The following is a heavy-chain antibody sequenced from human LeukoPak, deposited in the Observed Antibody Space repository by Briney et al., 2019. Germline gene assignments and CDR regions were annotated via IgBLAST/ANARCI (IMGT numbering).Heavy chain of an antibody. J-gene: IGHJ6*03. V-gene: IGHV1-69*06. CDR3: ARVHGSGSYRTYYYYMDV. Sequence: ASVKVSCKASGYTFTGYYMHWVRQAPGQGLEWMGGIIPIFGTANYAQKFQGRVTITADKSTSTAYMELSSLRSEDTAVYYCARVHGSGSYRTYYYYMDVWGKGTTVTVSS. D-gene: IGHD3-10*01. CDR2: IIPIFGTA. CDR1: GYTFTGYY.